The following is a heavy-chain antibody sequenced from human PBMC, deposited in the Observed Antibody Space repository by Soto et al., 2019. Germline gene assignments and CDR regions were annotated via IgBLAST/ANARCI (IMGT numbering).Heavy chain of an antibody. V-gene: IGHV3-23*01. D-gene: IGHD6-6*01. CDR3: AKGSSIAARPSPLLFHGFDP. CDR2: ISGSGGST. CDR1: GFTFSSYA. J-gene: IGHJ5*02. Sequence: GGSLRLSCAASGFTFSSYAMSWVRQAPGKGLEWVSAISGSGGSTYYADYVKGRLTISRDNSKNTLYLQMNSLRAEDTAVYYCAKGSSIAARPSPLLFHGFDPWGQGTLVTVSS.